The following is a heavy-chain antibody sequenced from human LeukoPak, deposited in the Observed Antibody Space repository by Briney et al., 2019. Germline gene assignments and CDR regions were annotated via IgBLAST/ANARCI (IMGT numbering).Heavy chain of an antibody. D-gene: IGHD6-25*01. CDR2: INHSGST. CDR3: ARALLWSSGRFDP. J-gene: IGHJ5*02. V-gene: IGHV4-34*01. CDR1: GGSFSGYY. Sequence: PSETLSLTCAVYGGSFSGYYWSWIRQPPGKGLEWIGEINHSGSTNYNPSLKSRVTISVDTSKNQFSLKLSSVTAADTAVYYCARALLWSSGRFDPWGQGTLVTVSS.